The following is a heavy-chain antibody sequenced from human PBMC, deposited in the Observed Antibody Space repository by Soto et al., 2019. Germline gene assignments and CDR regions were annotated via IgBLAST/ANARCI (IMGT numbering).Heavy chain of an antibody. D-gene: IGHD4-17*01. CDR2: INAGNGNT. J-gene: IGHJ6*02. CDR3: ARDQEWDYGDFAYGMDV. CDR1: GYTFTSYA. Sequence: ASVKVSCKASGYTFTSYAMHWVRQAPGQRLEWMGWINAGNGNTKYSQKFQGRVTITRDTSASTAYMELSSLRSEDTAVYYCARDQEWDYGDFAYGMDVWGQGTTVTVSS. V-gene: IGHV1-3*01.